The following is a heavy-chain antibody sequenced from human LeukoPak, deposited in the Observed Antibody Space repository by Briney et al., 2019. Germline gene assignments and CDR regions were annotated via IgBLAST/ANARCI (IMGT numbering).Heavy chain of an antibody. D-gene: IGHD3-22*01. J-gene: IGHJ4*02. Sequence: SETLSLTCAVYGGSFSGYYWSWIGHPPGKRLEWMGEINHSGSTNYNPSLKSRVTISVDTSKNQFSLKLSSVTAADTAVYYCARWGRRMSYYYDSSGYYSFDYWGQGTLVTVSS. CDR3: ARWGRRMSYYYDSSGYYSFDY. CDR2: INHSGST. V-gene: IGHV4-34*01. CDR1: GGSFSGYY.